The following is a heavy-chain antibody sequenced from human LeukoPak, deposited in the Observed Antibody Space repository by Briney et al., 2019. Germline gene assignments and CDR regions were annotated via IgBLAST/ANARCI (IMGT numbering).Heavy chain of an antibody. J-gene: IGHJ4*02. D-gene: IGHD3-22*01. CDR2: IIPMFRTS. V-gene: IGHV1-69*05. Sequence: SVKVSCKASGGTFSSYTVTWVRQAPGQGLEWMGGIIPMFRTSNYAQKFQGRVTVTTDESTSTAYMELTSLRSEDTAVYYCARVSVDSGYYYLDFWGQETLVTVSS. CDR3: ARVSVDSGYYYLDF. CDR1: GGTFSSYT.